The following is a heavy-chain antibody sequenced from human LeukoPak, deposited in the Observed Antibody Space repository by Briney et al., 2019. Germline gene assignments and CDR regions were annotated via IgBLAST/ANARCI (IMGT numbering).Heavy chain of an antibody. CDR3: ARHGRFFDSLSTIDV. V-gene: IGHV4-4*09. Sequence: SETLSLACSVSGGSINSYYLSWIRQPPGKGLEGIGYIYTSGSTNYNPSLKSRVTISIDTSKNQFSLRLGSVTAADTAVYYCARHGRFFDSLSTIDVCGQGTLVTVSS. J-gene: IGHJ3*01. CDR1: GGSINSYY. D-gene: IGHD1-26*01. CDR2: IYTSGST.